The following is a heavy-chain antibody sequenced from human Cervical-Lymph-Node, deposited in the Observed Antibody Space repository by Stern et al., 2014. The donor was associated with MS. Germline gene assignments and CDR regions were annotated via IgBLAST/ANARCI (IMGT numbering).Heavy chain of an antibody. CDR1: GFTFSDHY. CDR3: ATTYGYDAFDI. CDR2: ISLSGSSI. Sequence: QLVESGGGLVKPGGSLRLSCAASGFTFSDHYMSWIRQAPGKGLEWISYISLSGSSIYYADSVKGRFTISRDNARNSLYLQMNSLRAEDTAVYYCATTYGYDAFDIWGQGTMVTVSS. V-gene: IGHV3-11*01. J-gene: IGHJ3*02. D-gene: IGHD5-12*01.